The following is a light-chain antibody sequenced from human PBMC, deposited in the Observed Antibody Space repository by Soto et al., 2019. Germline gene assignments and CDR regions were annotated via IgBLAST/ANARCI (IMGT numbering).Light chain of an antibody. Sequence: EIVMPQSPATLSVYPGERATLSCRASQSVSSNLAWYQQKPGQAPRLLIYGASTRAAGIPARFSGSGSGTEFTLTISSLQSEDFATYYCQQANTFPCTFGQGTKLDIK. V-gene: IGKV3-15*01. CDR2: GAS. J-gene: IGKJ1*01. CDR1: QSVSSN. CDR3: QQANTFPCT.